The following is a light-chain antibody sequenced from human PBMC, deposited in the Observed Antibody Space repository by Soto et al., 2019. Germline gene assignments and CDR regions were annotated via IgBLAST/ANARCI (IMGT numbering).Light chain of an antibody. J-gene: IGKJ4*01. V-gene: IGKV3-11*01. Sequence: EIVLTQSPATVSLSPGERATLSCWASQSLSSYLAWYQQKPGQAPRLLIYDASNRATGIPARFTGSGSGTEFTLTISSLQSEDFAVYYCQQYNNWPLTFGGGTKVDI. CDR3: QQYNNWPLT. CDR1: QSLSSY. CDR2: DAS.